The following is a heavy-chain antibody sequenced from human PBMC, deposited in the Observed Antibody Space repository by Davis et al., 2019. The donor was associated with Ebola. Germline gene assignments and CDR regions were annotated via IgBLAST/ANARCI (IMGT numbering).Heavy chain of an antibody. CDR3: ARVGGGYSSSSGVYYYYGMDV. Sequence: MPSETLSLTCAVSGGSTSSSNWWSWVRQPPGKGLEWIGEIYHSGSTNYNPSLKSRVTISVDKSKNQFSLKLSSVTAADTAVYYCARVGGGYSSSSGVYYYYGMDVWGQGTTVTVSS. CDR2: IYHSGST. J-gene: IGHJ6*02. D-gene: IGHD6-6*01. CDR1: GGSTSSSNW. V-gene: IGHV4-4*02.